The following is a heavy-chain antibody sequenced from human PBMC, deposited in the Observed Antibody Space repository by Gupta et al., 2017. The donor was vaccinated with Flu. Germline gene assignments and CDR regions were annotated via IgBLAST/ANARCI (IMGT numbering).Heavy chain of an antibody. Sequence: QVQLVQSGAEVKKPGSSVKASCKASGGTFSSHAISWVRQAPGQGLEWMGGIIPIFGTANYEQKFQGRVTITADESTSTAYMELSSLRSEDTAVYYCGGGYIAAACNPYKYFDYWGQGTLVTVSS. CDR2: IIPIFGTA. CDR3: GGGYIAAACNPYKYFDY. D-gene: IGHD6-13*01. J-gene: IGHJ4*02. CDR1: GGTFSSHA. V-gene: IGHV1-69*01.